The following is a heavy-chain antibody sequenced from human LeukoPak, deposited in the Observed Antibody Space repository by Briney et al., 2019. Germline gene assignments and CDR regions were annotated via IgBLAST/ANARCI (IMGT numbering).Heavy chain of an antibody. D-gene: IGHD3-10*01. V-gene: IGHV1-46*01. CDR1: GYTFTSYY. CDR3: ARAQAQAYGSGSYYIPVISGSDY. J-gene: IGHJ4*02. Sequence: ASVKVSCKASGYTFTSYYMHWVRQAPGQGLEWMGIINPSLGITSYAQKFQGRVTMTGDTSTSTVYMELSSLRSEDTAVYYCARAQAQAYGSGSYYIPVISGSDYWGQGTLVTVSS. CDR2: INPSLGIT.